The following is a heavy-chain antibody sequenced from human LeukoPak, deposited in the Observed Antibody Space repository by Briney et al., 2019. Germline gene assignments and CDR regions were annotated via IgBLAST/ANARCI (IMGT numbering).Heavy chain of an antibody. J-gene: IGHJ4*02. V-gene: IGHV3-33*01. D-gene: IGHD3-3*01. CDR2: IRYDGSNK. CDR1: GFTFSSYG. Sequence: PGKSLRLSCAASGFTFSSYGMHWVRQAPGKGLEWVAFIRYDGSNKYYADSVKGRFTISRDNSKNTLYLQMNSLRAEDTAVYYCARDRARVTGSGYYDYWGQGTLVTVSS. CDR3: ARDRARVTGSGYYDY.